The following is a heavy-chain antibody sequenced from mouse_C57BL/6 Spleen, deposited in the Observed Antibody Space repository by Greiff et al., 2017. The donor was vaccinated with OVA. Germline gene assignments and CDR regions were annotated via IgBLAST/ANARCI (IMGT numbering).Heavy chain of an antibody. CDR2: ISSGSSTN. Sequence: EVKLMESGGGLVKPGGSLKLSCAASGFTFSDYGMHWVKQAPGKGLEWVAYISSGSSTNYYADTLKGRVTITRDNAKNTLFLQTTRLMSEDTAMYYCARGRGNYVDYWGQGTTLTVSS. D-gene: IGHD1-1*01. CDR1: GFTFSDYG. V-gene: IGHV5-17*01. J-gene: IGHJ2*01. CDR3: ARGRGNYVDY.